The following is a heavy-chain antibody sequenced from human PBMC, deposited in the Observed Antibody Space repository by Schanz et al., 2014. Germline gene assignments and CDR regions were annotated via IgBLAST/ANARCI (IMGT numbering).Heavy chain of an antibody. CDR1: GYTFTNYG. Sequence: QVRLVQSGAELKMPGATVKVSCETSGYTFTNYGVSWVRQAPGQGLEWVAWISPYNGNTAYAQNLKGRVRMTTDTSTSTAYMELRSLRSDDTAVHYCARDALPGYYYYGMDVWGQGTTVTVSS. CDR3: ARDALPGYYYYGMDV. CDR2: ISPYNGNT. V-gene: IGHV1-18*01. J-gene: IGHJ6*02.